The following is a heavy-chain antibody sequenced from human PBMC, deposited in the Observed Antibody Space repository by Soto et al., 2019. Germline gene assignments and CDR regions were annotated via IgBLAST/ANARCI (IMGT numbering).Heavy chain of an antibody. CDR1: GGSFSGYY. V-gene: IGHV4-34*01. J-gene: IGHJ6*02. Sequence: KTSETLSLTCAVYGGSFSGYYWSWIRQPPGKGLEWIGEINHSGSTNYNPSLKSRVTISVDTSKNQFSLKLSSVTAADTAVYYCARVTVTTSSYYYYYYGMDVWGQGTTVTVSS. CDR3: ARVTVTTSSYYYYYYGMDV. CDR2: INHSGST. D-gene: IGHD4-17*01.